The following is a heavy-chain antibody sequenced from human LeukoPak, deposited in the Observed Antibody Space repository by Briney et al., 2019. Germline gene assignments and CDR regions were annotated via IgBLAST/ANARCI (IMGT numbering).Heavy chain of an antibody. Sequence: ASVKFSCKASGYTFTSYGISWVRQAPGQGLGWMGWISAYNGDTNYAQKLQGRVTMTTDTSTSTAYMELRSLRSDDTAVYYCAGSGYYSGYAFDIWGQGTMVTVSS. CDR3: AGSGYYSGYAFDI. CDR2: ISAYNGDT. CDR1: GYTFTSYG. J-gene: IGHJ3*02. D-gene: IGHD3-22*01. V-gene: IGHV1-18*01.